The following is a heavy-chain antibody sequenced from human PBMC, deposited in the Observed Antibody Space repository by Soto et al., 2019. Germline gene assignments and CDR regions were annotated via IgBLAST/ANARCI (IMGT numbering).Heavy chain of an antibody. CDR3: ARGYSSNWFDP. J-gene: IGHJ5*02. Sequence: TSETLSLTCTVPGGSISSYYWSWIRQPPGKGLEWIGYIYYSGSTNYNPSLKSRVTISVDTSKNQFSLKLSSVTAADTAVYYCARGYSSNWFDPWGQGTLVTVSS. D-gene: IGHD5-18*01. V-gene: IGHV4-59*01. CDR2: IYYSGST. CDR1: GGSISSYY.